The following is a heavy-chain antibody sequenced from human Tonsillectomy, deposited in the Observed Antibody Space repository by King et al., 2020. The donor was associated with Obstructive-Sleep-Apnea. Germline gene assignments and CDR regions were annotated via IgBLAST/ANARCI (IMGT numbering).Heavy chain of an antibody. CDR1: GFTFDDYG. CDR3: ARGRWQAIDY. J-gene: IGHJ4*02. V-gene: IGHV3-20*04. Sequence: EVQLVESGGGVARPGGSLRLSCAASGFTFDDYGMSWVRQAPGKGLEWVSGIYWNGDRKAYADSVKGRFTISRDNAKNSLYLQMNSLRAEDTALYYCARGRWQAIDYWGQGTLVTVSS. CDR2: IYWNGDRK. D-gene: IGHD2-15*01.